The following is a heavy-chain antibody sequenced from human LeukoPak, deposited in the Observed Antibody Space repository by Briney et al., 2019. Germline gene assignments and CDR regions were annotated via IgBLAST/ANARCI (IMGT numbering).Heavy chain of an antibody. V-gene: IGHV3-9*01. CDR1: GFTFDDYA. J-gene: IGHJ3*02. Sequence: PGRSLRLSCAASGFTFDDYAMHWVRQAPGKGLEWVSGISWNSGSIGYADSVKGRFTISRDNAKNSLYLQMNSLRAEDTALYYCAKERSTMVRGVIITQGAFDIWGQGTMVTVSS. CDR3: AKERSTMVRGVIITQGAFDI. CDR2: ISWNSGSI. D-gene: IGHD3-10*01.